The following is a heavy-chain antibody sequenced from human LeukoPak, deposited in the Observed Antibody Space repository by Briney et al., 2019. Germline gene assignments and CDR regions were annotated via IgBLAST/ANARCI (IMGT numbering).Heavy chain of an antibody. Sequence: PSETLSLTCTVSGGSISSSAYHWGWIRQPPGKGLEWIGEINHSGSTNYNPSLKSRVTISVDTSKNQFSLKLSSVTAADTAVYYCARDYGRSYYMDVWGKGTTVTVSS. CDR1: GGSISSSAYH. J-gene: IGHJ6*03. V-gene: IGHV4-39*07. CDR3: ARDYGRSYYMDV. D-gene: IGHD4-17*01. CDR2: INHSGST.